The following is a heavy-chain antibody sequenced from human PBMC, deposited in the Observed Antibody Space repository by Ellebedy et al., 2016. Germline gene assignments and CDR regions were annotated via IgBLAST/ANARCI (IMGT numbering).Heavy chain of an antibody. J-gene: IGHJ4*02. Sequence: GGSLRLSCAASGFIFSDPYMDWVRQAPGKGLEWVGRIRNKPKGYTTDYAASVKGRFTISRDDSKNSVYLQMSSLKTEDTAVYYCQAVTPEQSFDYWGQGTLVTVSS. CDR2: IRNKPKGYTT. CDR3: QAVTPEQSFDY. V-gene: IGHV3-72*01. D-gene: IGHD4-17*01. CDR1: GFIFSDPY.